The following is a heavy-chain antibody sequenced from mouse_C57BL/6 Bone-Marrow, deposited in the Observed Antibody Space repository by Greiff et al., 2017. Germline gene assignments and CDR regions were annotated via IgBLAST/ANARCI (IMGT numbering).Heavy chain of an antibody. J-gene: IGHJ4*01. CDR1: GYTFTNYW. D-gene: IGHD2-5*01. Sequence: QVHVKQSGAELVRPGTSVKMSCKASGYTFTNYWIGWAKQRPGHGLEWIGDIYPGGGYTNYNEKFKGKATLTADKSSSTAYMQFSSLTSEDSAIYYCARSSYYSNYYYAMDYWGQGTSVTVSS. CDR2: IYPGGGYT. V-gene: IGHV1-63*01. CDR3: ARSSYYSNYYYAMDY.